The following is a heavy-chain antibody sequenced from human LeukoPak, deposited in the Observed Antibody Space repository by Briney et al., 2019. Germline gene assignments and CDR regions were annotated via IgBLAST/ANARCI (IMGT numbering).Heavy chain of an antibody. Sequence: ASVKVSCKVSGYTLTELSMHWVRQAPGKGLEWMGGFDPEDGETIYAQKFQGRVTMTEDTSTDTAYMELSSLRSEDTAVYYCATGVPIFGVVSNYYYYYMDVWGKGTTVTVSS. CDR2: FDPEDGET. D-gene: IGHD3-3*01. V-gene: IGHV1-24*01. CDR3: ATGVPIFGVVSNYYYYYMDV. J-gene: IGHJ6*03. CDR1: GYTLTELS.